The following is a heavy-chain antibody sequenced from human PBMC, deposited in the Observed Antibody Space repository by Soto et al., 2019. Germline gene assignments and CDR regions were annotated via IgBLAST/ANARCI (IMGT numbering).Heavy chain of an antibody. CDR3: ARVQGIMITFGGVIASHYYYGMDV. CDR2: IIPIFGTA. Sequence: QVQLVQSGAEVKKPGSSVKVSCKASGGTFSSYAISWVRQAPGQGLEWMGGIIPIFGTANYAQKFQGRVTXTADESTSTAXXEXSXXRSEDTAVYYCARVQGIMITFGGVIASHYYYGMDVWGQGTTVTVSS. CDR1: GGTFSSYA. J-gene: IGHJ6*02. V-gene: IGHV1-69*12. D-gene: IGHD3-16*02.